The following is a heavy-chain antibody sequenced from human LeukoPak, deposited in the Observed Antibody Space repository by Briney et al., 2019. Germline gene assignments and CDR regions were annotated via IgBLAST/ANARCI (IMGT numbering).Heavy chain of an antibody. Sequence: PGGSLRLSCAASGFTFSSYATNWLRQAPGKGLEWVSAISGSGGSTYYADSVKGRFTISRDNSKNTLYLQMNSLRAEDTAVYYCAKRINYYDGTYSHCFDYWGQGTLVTVSS. V-gene: IGHV3-23*01. D-gene: IGHD3-22*01. CDR2: ISGSGGST. CDR3: AKRINYYDGTYSHCFDY. CDR1: GFTFSSYA. J-gene: IGHJ4*02.